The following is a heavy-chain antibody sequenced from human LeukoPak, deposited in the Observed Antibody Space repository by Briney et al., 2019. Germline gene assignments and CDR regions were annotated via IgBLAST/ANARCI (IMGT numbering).Heavy chain of an antibody. J-gene: IGHJ2*01. CDR3: ASLTGDRGWYFDL. V-gene: IGHV3-23*01. CDR2: ISGSGGST. D-gene: IGHD7-27*01. CDR1: GFTFSSYA. Sequence: GGSLRLSCAAFGFTFSSYAMSWVRQAPGKGLEWVSAISGSGGSTYYANSVKGRFTISRDNSKNTLYLQMNSLRAEDTAVYYCASLTGDRGWYFDLWGRGTLVTVSS.